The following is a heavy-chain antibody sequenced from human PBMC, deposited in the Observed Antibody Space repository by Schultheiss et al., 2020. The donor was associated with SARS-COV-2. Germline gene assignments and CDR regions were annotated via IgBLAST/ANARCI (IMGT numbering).Heavy chain of an antibody. Sequence: GESLKISCAASGFTFSSYAMHWVRQAPGKGLEWVAVISYDGSNKYYADSVKGRFTISRDNSKNTLYLQMNSLRAEDTAVYYCAKDRGYSSGWYARQYYYGMDVWGQGTTVTVSS. CDR3: AKDRGYSSGWYARQYYYGMDV. CDR2: ISYDGSNK. J-gene: IGHJ6*02. CDR1: GFTFSSYA. D-gene: IGHD6-19*01. V-gene: IGHV3-30-3*02.